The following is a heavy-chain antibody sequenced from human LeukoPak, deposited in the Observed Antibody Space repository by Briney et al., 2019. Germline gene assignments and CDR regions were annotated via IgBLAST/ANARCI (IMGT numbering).Heavy chain of an antibody. V-gene: IGHV3-15*01. CDR3: ATGPRNAFDI. J-gene: IGHJ3*02. CDR1: AFTFFDAW. CDR2: VKSKTHGETT. Sequence: AASAFTFFDAWMSWVRQAPGEGLEWVGHVKSKTHGETTDYGAPVKGRFTISRDDSKNTVYLQMNSLKIEDTAMYFCATGPRNAFDIWGQGTMVTVSS.